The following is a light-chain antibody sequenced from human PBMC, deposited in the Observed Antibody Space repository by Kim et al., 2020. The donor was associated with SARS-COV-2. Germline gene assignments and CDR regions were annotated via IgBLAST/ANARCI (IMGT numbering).Light chain of an antibody. J-gene: IGKJ3*01. CDR2: GAS. CDR1: QSVFSY. V-gene: IGKV3-20*01. CDR3: QQYDTSPFT. Sequence: EIVLTQSPGTLSLSPGGRASLSCRTSQSVFSYLAWYQQKPGQAPRLLIYGASSRATGIPDRFSGSGSGTDFTLTISRLEPEDFAVYYCQQYDTSPFTFGPGTKVDIK.